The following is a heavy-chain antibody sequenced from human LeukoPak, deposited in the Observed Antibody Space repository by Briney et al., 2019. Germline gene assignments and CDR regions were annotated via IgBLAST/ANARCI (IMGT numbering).Heavy chain of an antibody. J-gene: IGHJ6*02. D-gene: IGHD6-13*01. Sequence: PGGSLRLSCAASGFTFSSYAMSWVRQAPGKGLEWVSAISGSGGSTYYADSVKGRFTISRDNSKNTLYLQMNSLRAEDTAVYYCAKDQFGQQLVLPYYYGMDVWGQGTTVTVSS. CDR2: ISGSGGST. CDR1: GFTFSSYA. V-gene: IGHV3-23*01. CDR3: AKDQFGQQLVLPYYYGMDV.